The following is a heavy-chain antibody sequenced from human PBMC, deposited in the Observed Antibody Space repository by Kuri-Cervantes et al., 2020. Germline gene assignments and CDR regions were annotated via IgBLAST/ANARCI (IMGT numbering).Heavy chain of an antibody. J-gene: IGHJ4*02. CDR2: IRSDGSNK. CDR3: TRDDGTY. Sequence: GESLKISCEASGFTFSTHGMHWVRQAPGKGLEWVAFIRSDGSNKDYADSVKGRFTISRDNSKNTVDLQMNSLRSDDTAVYYCTRDDGTYWGQGTLVTVSS. CDR1: GFTFSTHG. V-gene: IGHV3-30*02. D-gene: IGHD1-26*01.